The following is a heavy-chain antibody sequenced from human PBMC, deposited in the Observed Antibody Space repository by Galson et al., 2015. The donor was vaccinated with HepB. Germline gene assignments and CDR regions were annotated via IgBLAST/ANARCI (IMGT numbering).Heavy chain of an antibody. J-gene: IGHJ4*02. CDR1: GYTFTSHY. CDR3: ARDVEMATIPLGY. Sequence: SVKVSCKASGYTFTSHYMHWVRQAPGQGLEWMGIINPSGGSTSYAQKFQGRVTMTRDTSTSTVYMELSSLRSEDTAVYYCARDVEMATIPLGYWGQGTLVTVSS. V-gene: IGHV1-46*01. D-gene: IGHD5-24*01. CDR2: INPSGGST.